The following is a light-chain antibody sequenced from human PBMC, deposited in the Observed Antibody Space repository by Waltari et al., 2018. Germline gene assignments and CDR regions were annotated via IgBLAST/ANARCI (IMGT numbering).Light chain of an antibody. CDR3: QQYYSSPPAWT. J-gene: IGKJ1*01. CDR2: AAS. CDR1: QTIDVY. Sequence: DIQMTQSPSSLSASVGDTVTISCRASQTIDVYLNWYQQQPGKAPNLLIYAASTLLIGVPSRFSGFGSETEFTLTINSLQPEDVAVYYCQQYYSSPPAWTFGQGTKVEIK. V-gene: IGKV1-39*01.